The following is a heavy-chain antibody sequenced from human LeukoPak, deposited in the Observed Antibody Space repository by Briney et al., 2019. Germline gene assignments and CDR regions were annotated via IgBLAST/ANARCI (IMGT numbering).Heavy chain of an antibody. CDR2: IKPDGSDK. D-gene: IGHD5-18*01. CDR3: ARAGYSYPYYFDY. J-gene: IGHJ4*02. CDR1: GFTLANYW. Sequence: AGGSLRLSCAASGFTLANYWMTWVRQLAGMGLEWVATIKPDGSDKFYVDSVKGRFTISRDNAKNSLYLQMNSLRAEDTAVYYCARAGYSYPYYFDYWGQGTLVTVSS. V-gene: IGHV3-7*04.